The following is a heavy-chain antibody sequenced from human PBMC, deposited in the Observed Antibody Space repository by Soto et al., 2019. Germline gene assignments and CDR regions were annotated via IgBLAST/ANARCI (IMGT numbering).Heavy chain of an antibody. Sequence: QVQLVESGGGVVQPGRSLRLSCAASGFTFSVYGMHWVRQAPGKGLEWVAIIWYDGSKKYYADSVKGRFTISRDISKNTLDLEMNSLRAEDTAVYYCARRRVTLFGDYGMDVWGQGTTVTVSS. CDR2: IWYDGSKK. J-gene: IGHJ6*02. V-gene: IGHV3-33*08. CDR3: ARRRVTLFGDYGMDV. D-gene: IGHD3-3*01. CDR1: GFTFSVYG.